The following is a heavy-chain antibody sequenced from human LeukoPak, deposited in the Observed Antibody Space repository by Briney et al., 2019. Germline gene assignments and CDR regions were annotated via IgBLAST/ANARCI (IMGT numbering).Heavy chain of an antibody. J-gene: IGHJ4*02. Sequence: PGRSLRPSCTASGFTFGDYAMSWVRQAPGKGLEWVGFIRSKAYGGTTEYAASVKGRFTISRDDSKSIAYLQMNSLKTEDTAVYYCTSDGGHWGQGTLVTVSS. V-gene: IGHV3-49*04. CDR2: IRSKAYGGTT. D-gene: IGHD3-3*01. CDR1: GFTFGDYA. CDR3: TSDGGH.